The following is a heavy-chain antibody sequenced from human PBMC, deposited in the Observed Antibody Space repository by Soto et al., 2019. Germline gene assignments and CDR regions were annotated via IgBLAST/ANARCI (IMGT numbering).Heavy chain of an antibody. Sequence: GASVKVSCKASGGTFSSYAINWVRQAPGQGLEWMGGIIPIFGTADYAQKFQGRVTITADESTSTAYMELSSLRSEDTAVYYCARAPPPRGYYYEITQPCNYWGQGTLVTVSS. D-gene: IGHD3-22*01. CDR3: ARAPPPRGYYYEITQPCNY. V-gene: IGHV1-69*13. CDR2: IIPIFGTA. CDR1: GGTFSSYA. J-gene: IGHJ4*02.